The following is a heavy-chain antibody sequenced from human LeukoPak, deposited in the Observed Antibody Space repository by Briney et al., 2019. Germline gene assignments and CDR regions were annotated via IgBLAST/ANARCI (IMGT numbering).Heavy chain of an antibody. J-gene: IGHJ3*02. V-gene: IGHV3-23*01. CDR2: ISGSTGRT. CDR3: TKGGVVHAFDT. CDR1: GFTFSSYA. Sequence: GGSLRLSCAASGFTFSSYAMSWVRQAPGKGLEWVSAISGSTGRTYYADSVKGRFTISRDNSKNTLYLQMNSLRAEDTAVYYCTKGGVVHAFDTWGQGTMVTVSS. D-gene: IGHD2-15*01.